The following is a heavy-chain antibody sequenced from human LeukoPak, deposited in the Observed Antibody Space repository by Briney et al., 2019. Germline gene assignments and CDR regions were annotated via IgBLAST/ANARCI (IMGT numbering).Heavy chain of an antibody. CDR2: IYYSGST. J-gene: IGHJ5*02. CDR3: ARVPHYYGSGSYFNWFDP. V-gene: IGHV4-59*01. D-gene: IGHD3-10*01. CDR1: GGSISSYY. Sequence: SETLSLTCTVSGGSISSYYWSWIRQPPGKGLEWIGYIYYSGSTNYNPSLKSRVTISVDTSKNQFSLKLSSVTAADTAVYYCARVPHYYGSGSYFNWFDPWGQGTLVTVSS.